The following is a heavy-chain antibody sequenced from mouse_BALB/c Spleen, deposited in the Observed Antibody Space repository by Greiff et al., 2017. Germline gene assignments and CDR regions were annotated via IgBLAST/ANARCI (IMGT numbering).Heavy chain of an antibody. CDR3: ATIYYDYDVGGNYYAMDY. CDR1: GYTFTSYW. D-gene: IGHD2-4*01. V-gene: IGHV1-7*01. CDR2: INPSTGYT. Sequence: VQLQQSGAELAKPGASVKMSCKASGYTFTSYWMHWVKQRPGQGLEWIGYINPSTGYTEYNQKFKDKATLTADKSSSTAYMQLSSLTSEDSAVYYCATIYYDYDVGGNYYAMDYWGQGTSVTVSS. J-gene: IGHJ4*01.